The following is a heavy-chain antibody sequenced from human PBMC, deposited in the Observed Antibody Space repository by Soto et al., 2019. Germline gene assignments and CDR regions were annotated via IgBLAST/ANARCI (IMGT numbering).Heavy chain of an antibody. J-gene: IGHJ6*02. CDR1: GGSISSGGYY. D-gene: IGHD2-2*01. CDR2: IYCSGST. V-gene: IGHV4-31*03. Sequence: SETKSLTCTVSGGSISSGGYYWSWIHKHPGKGLEWIGYIYCSGSTYYNPSLKSRVAIPVDTSKNQFSLKLSSVTAADTAVYYCARDSQDIVVVPAAMEVGYGMDVWGQGTTVTVSS. CDR3: ARDSQDIVVVPAAMEVGYGMDV.